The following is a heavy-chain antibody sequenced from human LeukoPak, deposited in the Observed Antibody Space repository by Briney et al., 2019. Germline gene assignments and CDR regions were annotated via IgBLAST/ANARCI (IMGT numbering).Heavy chain of an antibody. D-gene: IGHD3-3*01. V-gene: IGHV3-33*01. CDR3: AREEAFQLEASLDQ. J-gene: IGHJ4*02. CDR1: GFTFGDFG. Sequence: GRSLRLSCAAAGFTFGDFGMHWVRQAPGKGLEWVALIWKDGSDEFYADSVKGRFTISRDNSRNTLSLQMNSLRGEDTAVYYCAREEAFQLEASLDQWGRGTLVTVSS. CDR2: IWKDGSDE.